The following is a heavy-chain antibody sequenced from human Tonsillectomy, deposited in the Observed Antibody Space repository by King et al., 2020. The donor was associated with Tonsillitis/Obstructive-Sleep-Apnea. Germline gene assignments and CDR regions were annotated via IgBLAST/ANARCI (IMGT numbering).Heavy chain of an antibody. CDR2: FGVRGVST. D-gene: IGHD6-19*01. CDR1: VFTFSSYP. Sequence: VQLVESGGGLVQPGVPLKLSCAPSVFTFSSYPITGSPQPPGRGLSGFSPFGVRGVSTYSPASLKGRFTISRDNSKNTRYLQINSLRAEDTAVYYCAKRQWLVPDYWGQGTLVTVSS. CDR3: AKRQWLVPDY. V-gene: IGHV3-23*04. J-gene: IGHJ4*02.